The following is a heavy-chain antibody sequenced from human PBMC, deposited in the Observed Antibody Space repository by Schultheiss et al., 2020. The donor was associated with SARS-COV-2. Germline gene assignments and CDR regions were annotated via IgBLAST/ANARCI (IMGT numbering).Heavy chain of an antibody. CDR2: INPNSGGT. CDR3: ARDDGPRVAGTRFNYYYGMDV. V-gene: IGHV1-2*02. J-gene: IGHJ6*02. CDR1: GYTFTGYY. D-gene: IGHD6-19*01. Sequence: ASVKVSCKASGYTFTGYYMHWVRQAPGQGLEWMGWINPNSGGTNYAQKFQGRVTMTRDTSISTAYMELSRLRSDDTAVYYCARDDGPRVAGTRFNYYYGMDVWGQGTTVTVSS.